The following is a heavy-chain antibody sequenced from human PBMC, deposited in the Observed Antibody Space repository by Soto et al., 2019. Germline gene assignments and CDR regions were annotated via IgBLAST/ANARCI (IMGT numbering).Heavy chain of an antibody. J-gene: IGHJ4*02. D-gene: IGHD6-6*01. V-gene: IGHV3-23*01. CDR3: ARLVTD. CDR1: GFTFSNQA. Sequence: EVQLLDSGGALVQPGGSLRLSCATSGFTFSNQAMSWVRQAPGKGLEWVSTFTTRGDFTYYRDSVKGRVTISRDNSKRTRYLQMDSLRVEDAAVYDCARLVTDWGQGTLVTVSS. CDR2: FTTRGDFT.